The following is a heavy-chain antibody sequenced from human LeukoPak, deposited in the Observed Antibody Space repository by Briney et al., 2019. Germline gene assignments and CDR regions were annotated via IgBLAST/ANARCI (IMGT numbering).Heavy chain of an antibody. CDR3: AKDSYSKGDF. V-gene: IGHV3-7*01. CDR2: IKNDGAVK. Sequence: GGSLRLSCAASGFTFSTYWMSWVRQAPGKGLEWVANIKNDGAVKNYVDSVKGRFTISRDNAKNSLYLQMNSLRAEDTAVYYCAKDSYSKGDFWGQGVLVTVSS. D-gene: IGHD6-13*01. J-gene: IGHJ4*02. CDR1: GFTFSTYW.